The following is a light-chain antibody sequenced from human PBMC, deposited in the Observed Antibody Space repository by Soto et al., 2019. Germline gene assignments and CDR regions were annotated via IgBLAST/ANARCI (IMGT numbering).Light chain of an antibody. Sequence: QSVLTQPPSVSGAPGQRVTISCTGSNSNIGAGFGVQWYQQFPRTAPRLLIYNNTNRPSGVPERFSASKSGTSASLAITGLRAEDEADYYCQSFDINVLELIFGVGTKVTVL. J-gene: IGLJ2*01. CDR1: NSNIGAGFG. V-gene: IGLV1-40*01. CDR3: QSFDINVLELI. CDR2: NNT.